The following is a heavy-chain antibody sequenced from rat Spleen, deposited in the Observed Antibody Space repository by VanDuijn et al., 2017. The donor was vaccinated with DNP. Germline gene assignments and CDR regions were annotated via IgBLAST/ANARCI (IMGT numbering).Heavy chain of an antibody. D-gene: IGHD3-1*01. J-gene: IGHJ2*01. CDR2: INYSGNT. Sequence: EVQLQESGPGLVKPSQSLSLTCSVTGYSITSNYWGWIRKFPGNKMEWMGYINYSGNTGYNPSLKSRISITRDTSKNQFFLQLNSVTTEDTATYYCARFGPDLDYWGQGVMVTVSS. V-gene: IGHV3-1*01. CDR3: ARFGPDLDY. CDR1: GYSITSNY.